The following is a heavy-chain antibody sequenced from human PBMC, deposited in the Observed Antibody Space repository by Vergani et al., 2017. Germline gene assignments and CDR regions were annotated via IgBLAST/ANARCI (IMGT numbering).Heavy chain of an antibody. CDR2: ISARYPST. CDR3: VKGTDRTFSSSRFILAPPGPVFDS. CDR1: GFTFSACP. J-gene: IGHJ4*02. Sequence: EVQLLQSGGGVIQPGGSVRLSCAASGFTFSACPMTWVRQAPGKGLEWVSAISARYPSTYYADSVKGRFTISRDNSKNMLYLQMNSLRAEDTAVYYCVKGTDRTFSSSRFILAPPGPVFDSWGQGTLVTVSS. D-gene: IGHD6-6*01. V-gene: IGHV3-23*01.